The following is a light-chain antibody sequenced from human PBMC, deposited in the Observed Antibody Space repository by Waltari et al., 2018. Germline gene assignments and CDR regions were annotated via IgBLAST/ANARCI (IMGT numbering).Light chain of an antibody. CDR1: QRVSRY. CDR2: GAS. V-gene: IGKV3-20*01. J-gene: IGKJ1*01. Sequence: ELVLTQSPGTLSSFPGERATLPCRASQRVSRYLAWYQQRPGQAPRLLIYGASSRATGIPDRFSGSGSGTDFSLTISRLEPEDFAVYYCQNHERLPAMFGQGTKVEIK. CDR3: QNHERLPAM.